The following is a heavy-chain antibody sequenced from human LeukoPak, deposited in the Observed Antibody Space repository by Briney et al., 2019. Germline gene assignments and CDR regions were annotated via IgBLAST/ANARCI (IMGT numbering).Heavy chain of an antibody. CDR3: ARVLYCSGGSCYLYYFDY. CDR1: GYTFTSYG. Sequence: ASVKVSFKASGYTFTSYGISWVRQAPGQGLEWMGWISAYNGNTNYAQKLQGRVTMTTDTSTSTAYMELRSLRSDDTAVYYCARVLYCSGGSCYLYYFDYWGQGTLVTVSS. CDR2: ISAYNGNT. J-gene: IGHJ4*02. V-gene: IGHV1-18*01. D-gene: IGHD2-15*01.